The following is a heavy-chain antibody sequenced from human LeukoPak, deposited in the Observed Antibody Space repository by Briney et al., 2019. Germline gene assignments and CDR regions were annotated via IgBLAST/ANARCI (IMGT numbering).Heavy chain of an antibody. CDR1: GGSISSYY. J-gene: IGHJ6*03. D-gene: IGHD2-2*01. Sequence: ASETLTLTCTVSGGSISSYYWSWIRQPPGKGLEWIGSIYYSGSTNYNPSLKSRVTISVDTSKNQFSLKLSSVTAADTAVYYCARDDCSSTSCYGYYYYMDVWGKGTTVTVSS. CDR3: ARDDCSSTSCYGYYYYMDV. V-gene: IGHV4-59*01. CDR2: IYYSGST.